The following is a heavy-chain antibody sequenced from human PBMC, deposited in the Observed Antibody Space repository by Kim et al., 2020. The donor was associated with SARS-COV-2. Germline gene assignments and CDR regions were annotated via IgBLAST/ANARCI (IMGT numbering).Heavy chain of an antibody. J-gene: IGHJ4*02. V-gene: IGHV3-53*01. D-gene: IGHD6-19*01. CDR3: ATSSGWPLPFDS. CDR2: T. Sequence: TYYADSGKGRFTSARDNSKKILYLQMNTLRAEDTAVYYCATSSGWPLPFDSWGQGTLVTVSS.